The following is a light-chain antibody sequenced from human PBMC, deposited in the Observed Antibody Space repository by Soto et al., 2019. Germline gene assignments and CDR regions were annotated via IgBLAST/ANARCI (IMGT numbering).Light chain of an antibody. CDR3: CSYAGSDTSV. J-gene: IGLJ2*01. Sequence: QSVLTQPRSVSGSPGQSVTISCTGTSSDVGTYNYVSWYQQHPGKAPKLMIYDVSQRPSGVPDRFSGSKSGNTASLTISGLQAEDESDYYCCSYAGSDTSVFGGGTKVTVL. CDR2: DVS. V-gene: IGLV2-11*01. CDR1: SSDVGTYNY.